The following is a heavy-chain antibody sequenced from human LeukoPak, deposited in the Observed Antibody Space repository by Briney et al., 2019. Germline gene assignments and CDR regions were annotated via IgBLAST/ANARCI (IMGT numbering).Heavy chain of an antibody. Sequence: GGSLRLSCAASGFTFDDYAMHWVRQAPGKGLEWVSGISWNSGSIGYADSVKGRFTISRDNAKNSLYLQMNSLRAEDTALYYCAKVRGPKQYWGQGTLVTVSS. CDR3: AKVRGPKQY. V-gene: IGHV3-9*01. J-gene: IGHJ4*02. CDR1: GFTFDDYA. CDR2: ISWNSGSI. D-gene: IGHD3-10*01.